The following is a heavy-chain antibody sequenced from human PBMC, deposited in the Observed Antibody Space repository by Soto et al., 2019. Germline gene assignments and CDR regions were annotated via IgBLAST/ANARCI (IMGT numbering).Heavy chain of an antibody. CDR1: GGTFSNYP. J-gene: IGHJ4*02. Sequence: VQLVQSGAEVKKPGSSVKVSCKASGGTFSNYPFIWVRQAPGQGLDWMGGIIPIFGTTDYGQRFQGRVTITAYKSTNTAYMELSSLRSDDTAVYYCARGLYCGGGCYSHFDYWGQGTLVTVSS. D-gene: IGHD2-21*02. V-gene: IGHV1-69*06. CDR2: IIPIFGTT. CDR3: ARGLYCGGGCYSHFDY.